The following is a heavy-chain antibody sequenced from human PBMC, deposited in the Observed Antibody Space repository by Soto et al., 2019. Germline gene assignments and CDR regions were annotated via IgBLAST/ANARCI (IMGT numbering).Heavy chain of an antibody. D-gene: IGHD3-22*01. Sequence: SETLSLTCTVSGGSISSYYWSWMRQPPGKGLEWIGYIYYSGSTNYNPSLKSRVTISVDTSKNQFSLKLSSVTAADTAVYYCARVNTNYYDSSGYYPLDYYYGMDVWGQGTTVTVSS. V-gene: IGHV4-59*01. CDR3: ARVNTNYYDSSGYYPLDYYYGMDV. CDR2: IYYSGST. J-gene: IGHJ6*02. CDR1: GGSISSYY.